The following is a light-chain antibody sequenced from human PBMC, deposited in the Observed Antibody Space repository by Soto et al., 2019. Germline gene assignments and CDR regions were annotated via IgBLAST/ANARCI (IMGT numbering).Light chain of an antibody. CDR1: QSVSSDF. CDR2: GAS. Sequence: EIVLTQSPGTLSLSAGERATLSCRASQSVSSDFLAWYQQRPGQAPRLLLYGASSRATGIPDRFSGSGSGTDFTLTISRLEPEDFAVYYCQLHEPFGQGTMVEVK. CDR3: QLHEP. V-gene: IGKV3-20*01. J-gene: IGKJ1*01.